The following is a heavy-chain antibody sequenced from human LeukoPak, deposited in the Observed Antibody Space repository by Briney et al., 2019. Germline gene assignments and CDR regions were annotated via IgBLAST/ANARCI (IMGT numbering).Heavy chain of an antibody. CDR1: GFTFSNYA. Sequence: GASLRLSCVASGFTFSNYAMSWVRQAPGKGQEWVSAITGSGTSTYYADSLKGRFTISRDNSKNTVFLQMNSLRHEDTAIYYCVIWGDYDVLTGYYVPDYWGQGTLVTVSS. V-gene: IGHV3-23*01. D-gene: IGHD3-9*01. CDR3: VIWGDYDVLTGYYVPDY. CDR2: ITGSGTST. J-gene: IGHJ4*02.